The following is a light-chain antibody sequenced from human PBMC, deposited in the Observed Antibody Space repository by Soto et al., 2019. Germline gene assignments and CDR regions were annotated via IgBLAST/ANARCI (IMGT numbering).Light chain of an antibody. V-gene: IGKV1-5*03. CDR3: QHYDTYSGT. CDR1: QNINTW. Sequence: DIQMTQSPSTLSASVGDRVTITCRASQNINTWLAWYQQKPGKAPKLLIYRASSLESGVPSRFSGSGSGTEFTLTISSLQPEDFSTYYCQHYDTYSGTFGPGTKVEIK. J-gene: IGKJ3*01. CDR2: RAS.